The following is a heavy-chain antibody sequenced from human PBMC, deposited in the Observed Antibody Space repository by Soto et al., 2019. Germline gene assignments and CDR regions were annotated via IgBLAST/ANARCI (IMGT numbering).Heavy chain of an antibody. Sequence: QVQLQESGPGQVKPSGTLSLTCTVSGGSISNTTWWSWVRQPPGKGLEWIGEIFHSGSTTYNPSPQSRVTISVDKSKNPLSLKLNSVTAAETAIYYCARGGMSWLSYFDSWCQGSLVTVSS. D-gene: IGHD3-22*01. CDR2: IFHSGST. CDR3: ARGGMSWLSYFDS. CDR1: GGSISNTTW. J-gene: IGHJ4*02. V-gene: IGHV4-4*02.